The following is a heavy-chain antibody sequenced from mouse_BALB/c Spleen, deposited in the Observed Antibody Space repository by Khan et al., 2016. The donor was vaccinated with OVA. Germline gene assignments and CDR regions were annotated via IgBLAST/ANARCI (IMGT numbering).Heavy chain of an antibody. Sequence: EVQLQESGPSLVKPSQTLSLTCSVTGDSITSGYWSWIRKFPGNKLEYMGYMIYTGYTYYNPSLKSRISIPRHTSKNQYYLQLNAVTAEDTATYYCARSTCRYALAYWGQGTLVTVSA. V-gene: IGHV3-8*02. D-gene: IGHD2-14*01. CDR3: ARSTCRYALAY. CDR1: GDSITSGY. CDR2: MIYTGYT. J-gene: IGHJ3*01.